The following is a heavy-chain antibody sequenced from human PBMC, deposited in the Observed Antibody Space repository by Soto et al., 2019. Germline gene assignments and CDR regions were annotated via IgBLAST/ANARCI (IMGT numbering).Heavy chain of an antibody. Sequence: PSETLSLTCNVSGTSVTSYSYYWNWIRQPPGKRLEWIGYVYYSGTTNYNPSLKSRVTISVDLSKNQFSLRLSSVTTADTALYYCARTTAVPNTLRSRYFFDYWGQGTLVTVSS. CDR2: VYYSGTT. D-gene: IGHD4-17*01. J-gene: IGHJ4*02. CDR3: ARTTAVPNTLRSRYFFDY. CDR1: GTSVTSYSYY. V-gene: IGHV4-61*01.